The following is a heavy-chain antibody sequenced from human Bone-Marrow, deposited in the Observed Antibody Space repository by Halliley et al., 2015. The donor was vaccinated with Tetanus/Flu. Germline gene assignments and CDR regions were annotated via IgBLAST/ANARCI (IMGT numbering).Heavy chain of an antibody. V-gene: IGHV4-59*01. J-gene: IGHJ3*02. CDR3: ARDGSGSHYFTGTFDI. Sequence: TLSLTCTVSGGSISSYYWSWIRQPPGKGLEWIGYLYYRGGTTYNPSLKSRVTNFSLTGRVTISIDTSRNQLSLNLNSVTAADTAVYYCARDGSGSHYFTGTFDIWGQGTMVTVSS. D-gene: IGHD1-26*01. CDR1: GGSISSYY. CDR2: LYYRGGT.